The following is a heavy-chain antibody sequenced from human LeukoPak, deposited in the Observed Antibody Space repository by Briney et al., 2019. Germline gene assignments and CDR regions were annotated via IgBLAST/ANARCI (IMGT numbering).Heavy chain of an antibody. CDR3: AKADWDGVDY. J-gene: IGHJ4*02. CDR2: ISGSGGST. CDR1: GFTFSSYA. V-gene: IGHV3-23*01. D-gene: IGHD1-26*01. Sequence: GGSLRLSCAASGFTFSSYAKSWVRQAPGKGLEWVSAISGSGGSTYYADSVKGRFTISRDNSKNTLYLQMNSLRAEDTTVYYCAKADWDGVDYWGQGTLVTVSS.